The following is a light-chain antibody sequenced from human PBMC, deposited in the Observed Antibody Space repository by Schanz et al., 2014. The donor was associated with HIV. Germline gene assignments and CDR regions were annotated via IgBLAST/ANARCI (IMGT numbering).Light chain of an antibody. Sequence: QSALTQPASVSGSPGQSITISCTGTSSDVGSYNLVSWYQQHPGKAPKLMIYDVSNRPSGVSNRFSASKSGSAASLTIFGLQTEDEALYFCTSYTSRGTVIFGGGTKLTVL. V-gene: IGLV2-14*02. CDR3: TSYTSRGTVI. CDR2: DVS. J-gene: IGLJ2*01. CDR1: SSDVGSYNL.